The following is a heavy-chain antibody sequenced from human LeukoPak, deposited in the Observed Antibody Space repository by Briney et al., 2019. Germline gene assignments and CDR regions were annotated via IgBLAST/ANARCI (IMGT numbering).Heavy chain of an antibody. D-gene: IGHD3-10*01. CDR3: ARVSSRSGSYLGYFDY. CDR1: GFTVSSNS. V-gene: IGHV3-20*04. CDR2: INWNGDST. J-gene: IGHJ4*02. Sequence: PGGSLRLSCTVSGFTVSSNSMSWARQAPGKGLEWVSGINWNGDSTGYADSVKGRFTISRDNAKNSLYLQMNSLRAEDTALYYCARVSSRSGSYLGYFDYWGQGTLVTVSS.